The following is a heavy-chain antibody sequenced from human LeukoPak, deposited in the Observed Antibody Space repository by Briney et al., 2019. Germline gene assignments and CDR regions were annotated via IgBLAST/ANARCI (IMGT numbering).Heavy chain of an antibody. CDR2: VFTSETT. CDR1: GGSISSYY. CDR3: ARELYGSGSYFDY. D-gene: IGHD3-10*01. V-gene: IGHV4-4*07. J-gene: IGHJ4*02. Sequence: SETLSLTCIVSGGSISSYYWSWIRQPAGKGLEWIGRVFTSETTNYNPSLKSRVTMSVDTSKTQFSLKLNSVTAADTAVYYCARELYGSGSYFDYWGQGTLVTVSS.